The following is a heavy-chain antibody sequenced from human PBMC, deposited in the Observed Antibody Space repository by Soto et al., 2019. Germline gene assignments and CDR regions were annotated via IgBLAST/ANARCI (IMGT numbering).Heavy chain of an antibody. Sequence: ASVKVSCKASGYTFTSYDINWVRQATGQGLEWMGWMNPDSGNTDYAQKFQGRVTMTRNTSINTAYMELSSLRSEDTAVYYCARATYGSSYYHGVGVWGQGTTVTVSS. J-gene: IGHJ6*02. CDR2: MNPDSGNT. V-gene: IGHV1-8*01. D-gene: IGHD4-17*01. CDR3: ARATYGSSYYHGVGV. CDR1: GYTFTSYD.